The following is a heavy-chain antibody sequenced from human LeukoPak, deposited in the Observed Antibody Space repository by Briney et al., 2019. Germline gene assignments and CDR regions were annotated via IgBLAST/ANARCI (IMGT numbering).Heavy chain of an antibody. V-gene: IGHV1-24*01. CDR3: ATVDCSSTSCPTRYYYYYGMDV. D-gene: IGHD2-2*01. CDR2: FDPEDGET. Sequence: ASVKVSCKASGYTFTGYYMHWVRQAPGKVLEWMGGFDPEDGETIYAQKFQGRVTMTEDTSTDTAYMELSSLRSEDTAVYYCATVDCSSTSCPTRYYYYYGMDVWGQGTTVTVSS. J-gene: IGHJ6*02. CDR1: GYTFTGYY.